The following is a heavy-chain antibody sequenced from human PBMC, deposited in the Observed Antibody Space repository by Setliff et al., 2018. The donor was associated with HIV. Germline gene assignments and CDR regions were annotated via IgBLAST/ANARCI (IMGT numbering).Heavy chain of an antibody. CDR1: GYTFTRYF. CDR3: ARDYCSGGTCYSDLYYFDL. CDR2: INPSGGST. Sequence: GASVKVSCKASGYTFTRYFMHCVRQAPGQGLEWLGMINPSGGSTWYAQKFQGRVTMTGDTSTNTLYMELSSLRSEDTAVYYCARDYCSGGTCYSDLYYFDLWGRGTLVTVSS. J-gene: IGHJ4*02. V-gene: IGHV1-46*01. D-gene: IGHD2-15*01.